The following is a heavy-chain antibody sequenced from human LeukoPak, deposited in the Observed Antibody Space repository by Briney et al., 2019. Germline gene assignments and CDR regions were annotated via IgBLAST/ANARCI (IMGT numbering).Heavy chain of an antibody. CDR2: IWNDGNNK. V-gene: IGHV3-33*01. CDR1: GFTFSSHG. CDR3: ARGGNYHDSSGLFDY. Sequence: GGSLRLSCAASGFTFSSHGMHWVRQAPGKGLEWVAVIWNDGNNKYYADSVKGRFSISRDNPKSTLYLQMNSLRAEDTAVYYCARGGNYHDSSGLFDYWGQGTLVTVSS. D-gene: IGHD3-22*01. J-gene: IGHJ4*02.